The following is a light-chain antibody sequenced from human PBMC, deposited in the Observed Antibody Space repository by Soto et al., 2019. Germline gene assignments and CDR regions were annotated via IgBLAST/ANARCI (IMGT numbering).Light chain of an antibody. V-gene: IGLV2-8*01. CDR2: DVI. J-gene: IGLJ1*01. CDR1: SSDVGGYNY. Sequence: QSVLTQPPSASGSPGQSVTISCTGTSSDVGGYNYVSWYQQHPGKAPKLMIYDVIKRPSGVPDRFSGSKSGNTASLTVSGLQAEDEADYYCSAYTTSIALYVFGAGTKLTVL. CDR3: SAYTTSIALYV.